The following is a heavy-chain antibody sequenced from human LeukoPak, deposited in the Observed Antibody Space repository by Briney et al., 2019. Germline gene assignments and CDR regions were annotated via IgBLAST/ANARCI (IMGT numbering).Heavy chain of an antibody. V-gene: IGHV3-30*01. Sequence: PGGSLRLSCAASGFTFSSYAMHWVRQAPGKGLEWVAVISYDGSNKYYADSVKGRFTISRDNSKNTLYLQMNSLRAEDTAVYYCARGILSGIDYWGQGTLVTVSS. J-gene: IGHJ4*02. CDR1: GFTFSSYA. CDR2: ISYDGSNK. D-gene: IGHD5/OR15-5a*01. CDR3: ARGILSGIDY.